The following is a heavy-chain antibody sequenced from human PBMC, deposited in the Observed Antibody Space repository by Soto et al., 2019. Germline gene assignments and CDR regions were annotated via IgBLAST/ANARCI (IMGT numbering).Heavy chain of an antibody. J-gene: IGHJ6*02. D-gene: IGHD6-6*01. V-gene: IGHV4-59*01. CDR2: IYYSGST. CDR1: GGSISSYY. CDR3: ARDSRRSSSGGMDV. Sequence: PSETLSLTCTVSGGSISSYYWSWIRQPPGKGLEWIGYIYYSGSTNYNPSLKSRVTISVDTSKNQFSLKLSSVTAADTAVYYCARDSRRSSSGGMDVWGQGTTVTVSS.